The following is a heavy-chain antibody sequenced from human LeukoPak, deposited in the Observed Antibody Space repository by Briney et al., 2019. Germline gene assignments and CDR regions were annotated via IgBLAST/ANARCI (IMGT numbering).Heavy chain of an antibody. Sequence: ASVKVSCRACGYTFTSYGCSWVRRPPGQGLEGRGWISPYNGHTNYAPKLKGRVTMTTDTSTSTAYMELRSLRSDDTAVYFCATTSKHCTGGSCFYPFDYWGQGTLVTVSS. D-gene: IGHD2-15*01. V-gene: IGHV1-18*01. CDR1: GYTFTSYG. CDR3: ATTSKHCTGGSCFYPFDY. J-gene: IGHJ4*02. CDR2: ISPYNGHT.